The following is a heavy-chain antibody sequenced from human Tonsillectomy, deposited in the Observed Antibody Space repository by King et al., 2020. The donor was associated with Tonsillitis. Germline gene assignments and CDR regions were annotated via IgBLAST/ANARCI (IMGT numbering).Heavy chain of an antibody. Sequence: VQLVESGGGVVQPGRSLRLSCAASGFTFSSYGIHWVRQAPGKGLEWVAVISSDGSKKYYADSVGGRFTISRVNSKNTLYLQMNSLRADDTAVYYGAKARQWLVHFDYWGQGTLVTVSS. CDR3: AKARQWLVHFDY. V-gene: IGHV3-30*18. D-gene: IGHD6-19*01. J-gene: IGHJ4*02. CDR1: GFTFSSYG. CDR2: ISSDGSKK.